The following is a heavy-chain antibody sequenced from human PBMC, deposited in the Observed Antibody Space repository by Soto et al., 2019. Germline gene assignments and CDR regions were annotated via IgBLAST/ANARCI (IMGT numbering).Heavy chain of an antibody. Sequence: EVQLLESGGGLAQPGGSLRLSCAASGFTFSNYAMSWVRQAPGKGLEWVSAISGRAGNTYYADSVKGRFTISRDNSKNTLSPQMNSLRPEDTALYYCAQGSGGTAPVSSRFYFDYWGQGTLVPVSP. CDR1: GFTFSNYA. CDR3: AQGSGGTAPVSSRFYFDY. J-gene: IGHJ4*02. CDR2: ISGRAGNT. V-gene: IGHV3-23*01. D-gene: IGHD2-2*01.